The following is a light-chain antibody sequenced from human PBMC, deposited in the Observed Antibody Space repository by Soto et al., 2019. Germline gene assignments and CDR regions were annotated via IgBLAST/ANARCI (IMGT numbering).Light chain of an antibody. CDR2: DVS. V-gene: IGLV2-14*01. J-gene: IGLJ1*01. Sequence: QSVLTQPASVSGSPGQSITISCTGTTSDIGGYDFVSWYQQHPGKAPKLMIYDVSNRPSGVSDRFSGSKSGSTASLTISGLQAEDEADYYCSSYSSTTSDVFGAGTKLTVL. CDR3: SSYSSTTSDV. CDR1: TSDIGGYDF.